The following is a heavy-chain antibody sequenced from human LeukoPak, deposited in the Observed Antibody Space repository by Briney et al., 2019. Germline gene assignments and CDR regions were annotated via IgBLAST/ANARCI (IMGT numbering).Heavy chain of an antibody. Sequence: SVKVSCKASGGTFSSYAISWVRQAPGQGLEWMGRIITILGIANYAQKFQGRVTITADKSTSTAYMELSSLRSEDTAVYYCARDWPHYYGSAQEVRYGIDVWGQGTTVTVSS. CDR1: GGTFSSYA. V-gene: IGHV1-69*04. CDR3: ARDWPHYYGSAQEVRYGIDV. CDR2: IITILGIA. J-gene: IGHJ6*02. D-gene: IGHD3-10*01.